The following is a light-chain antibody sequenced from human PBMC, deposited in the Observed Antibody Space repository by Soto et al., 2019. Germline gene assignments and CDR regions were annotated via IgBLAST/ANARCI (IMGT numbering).Light chain of an antibody. CDR1: NSNIGRYS. Sequence: QSALNQPPSLSGTPGQRVTISCAGSNSNIGRYSVNWYQHFPGTAPKILIYSDDERHSGVPDRFSGSMSGTSASLAISGLQSEDEAEYYCAAWGDNLNGPLFGGGTKRTVL. CDR2: SDD. CDR3: AAWGDNLNGPL. V-gene: IGLV1-44*01. J-gene: IGLJ3*02.